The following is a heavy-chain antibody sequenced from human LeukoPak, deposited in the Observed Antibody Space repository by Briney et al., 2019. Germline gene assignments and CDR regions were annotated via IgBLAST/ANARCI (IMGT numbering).Heavy chain of an antibody. D-gene: IGHD3-10*01. CDR1: GYTFTSYA. CDR2: INAGNGNT. Sequence: ASVKVSCKASGYTFTSYAMHWVRQAPGQRLEWMGWINAGNGNTKYSQKFQGRVTITRDTSASTAYMELSSLRSEDTAVYYCARGTLLWFGGVLDYWGQGTLVTVSS. V-gene: IGHV1-3*01. CDR3: ARGTLLWFGGVLDY. J-gene: IGHJ4*02.